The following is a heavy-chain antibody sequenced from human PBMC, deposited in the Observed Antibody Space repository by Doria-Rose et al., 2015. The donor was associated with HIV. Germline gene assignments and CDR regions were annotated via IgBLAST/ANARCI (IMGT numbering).Heavy chain of an antibody. Sequence: QVTLKESGPLLVKPTETLTLTCTVSGVSLSSPGMGVSWIRQPPGQALEWPLHIFSDDERSYKTSLKSRLIISRGTYKSQVVRTMTDMDPVDTATYYCARIKSSRWYHKYYFDFWGQGTLVIVSA. CDR2: IFSDDER. CDR1: GVSLSSPGMG. J-gene: IGHJ4*02. CDR3: ARIKSSRWYHKYYFDF. V-gene: IGHV2-26*01. D-gene: IGHD6-13*01.